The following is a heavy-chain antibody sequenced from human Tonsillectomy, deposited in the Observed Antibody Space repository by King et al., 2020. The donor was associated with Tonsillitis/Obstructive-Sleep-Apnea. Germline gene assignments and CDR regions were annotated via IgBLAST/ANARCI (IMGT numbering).Heavy chain of an antibody. CDR1: GFNVNNNY. CDR2: IYSGGGT. J-gene: IGHJ4*02. D-gene: IGHD4-17*01. CDR3: AGAPYGEYVWTA. V-gene: IGHV3-53*01. Sequence: VQLVESGGGLIQPGGSLRLSCAASGFNVNNNYMSWVRQAPGKGLEWVSVIYSGGGTYYTASVKGRFTIYRDNSKNTLYLQMNSLRAADTAVYYCAGAPYGEYVWTAWGQGTLVTVSS.